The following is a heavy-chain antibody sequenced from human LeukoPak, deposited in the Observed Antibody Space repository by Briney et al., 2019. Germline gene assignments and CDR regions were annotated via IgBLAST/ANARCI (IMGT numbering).Heavy chain of an antibody. J-gene: IGHJ1*01. V-gene: IGHV3-30-3*01. CDR2: ISYDGSNK. Sequence: SGGSLRLSCAASGFTFSSYAMHWVRQAPGKGLEWVAVISYDGSNKYYADSVKGRFTISRDNSKNTLYLQMNSLRAEDTAVYYCASSIRFPCEHWGQGTLVTVSS. CDR1: GFTFSSYA. CDR3: ASSIRFPCEH. D-gene: IGHD3-10*01.